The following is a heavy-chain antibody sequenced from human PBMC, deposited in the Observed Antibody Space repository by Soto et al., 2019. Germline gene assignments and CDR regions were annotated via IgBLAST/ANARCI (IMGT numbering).Heavy chain of an antibody. CDR3: AREIYYDFWSGLVDY. Sequence: PSETLSLTCTVSGGSVSSGRYFWSWIRQPPGKGLEWIGYIYYSGSTNYNPSLKSRVTISVDTSKNQFSLKLSSVTAADTAVYYCAREIYYDFWSGLVDYWGQGTLVTVSS. V-gene: IGHV4-61*01. CDR2: IYYSGST. J-gene: IGHJ4*02. D-gene: IGHD3-3*01. CDR1: GGSVSSGRYF.